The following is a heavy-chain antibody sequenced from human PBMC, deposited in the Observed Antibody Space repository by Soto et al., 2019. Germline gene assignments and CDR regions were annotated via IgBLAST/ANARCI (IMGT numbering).Heavy chain of an antibody. CDR1: GGPISSFY. Sequence: SETPSPTCTVSGGPISSFYWSWVRQPTGKGLEWIGYIYYSGSTNYNPSLKSRVTISVDTSKNQFSLKLSSVTAADTAVYYCARDYSSSWNAFDIWGQGTMVTVSS. V-gene: IGHV4-59*01. D-gene: IGHD6-13*01. J-gene: IGHJ3*02. CDR2: IYYSGST. CDR3: ARDYSSSWNAFDI.